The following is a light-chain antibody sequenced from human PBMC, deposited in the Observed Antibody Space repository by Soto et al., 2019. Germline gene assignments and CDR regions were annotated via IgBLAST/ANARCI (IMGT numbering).Light chain of an antibody. J-gene: IGLJ1*01. V-gene: IGLV2-14*01. Sequence: QSALTQPASVSGSPGQSITISCTGTSSDVGGYNYVSWYQQHPGKAPKLMIYEVSNRPSGVSNRFSGSKSGNTASLTISGLQAEDEADYYCSSYTSSSTLEVVAPGTKVTV. CDR2: EVS. CDR3: SSYTSSSTLEV. CDR1: SSDVGGYNY.